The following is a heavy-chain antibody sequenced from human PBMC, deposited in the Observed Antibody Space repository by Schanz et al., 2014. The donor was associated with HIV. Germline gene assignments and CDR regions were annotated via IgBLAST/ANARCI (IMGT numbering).Heavy chain of an antibody. V-gene: IGHV4-34*02. CDR2: INHNENT. CDR1: GGSFSGHY. D-gene: IGHD3-22*01. CDR3: ARDNDPYYYDSSGYYDRLFDY. J-gene: IGHJ4*02. Sequence: QVRLQQWGAGLLKPSETLSLTCAVYGGSFSGHYWSWIRQPPGKGLEWIGQINHNENTNYNPSLNSGVTISLDTSTNHVSLKLSSVTAADTAVYYCARDNDPYYYDSSGYYDRLFDYWGQGTLVTVSS.